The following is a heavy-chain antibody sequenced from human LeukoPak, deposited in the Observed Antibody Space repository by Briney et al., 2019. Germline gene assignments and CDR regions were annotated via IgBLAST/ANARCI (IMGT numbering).Heavy chain of an antibody. Sequence: GASVKVSCKASGGTFSSYASSWVRQAPGQGLEWMGGIIPIFGTANYAQKFQGRVTITADKSTSTAYMELSSLRSEDTAVYYCARDPVGLWFGEFDYWGQGTLVTVSS. J-gene: IGHJ4*02. CDR2: IIPIFGTA. CDR3: ARDPVGLWFGEFDY. D-gene: IGHD3-10*01. CDR1: GGTFSSYA. V-gene: IGHV1-69*06.